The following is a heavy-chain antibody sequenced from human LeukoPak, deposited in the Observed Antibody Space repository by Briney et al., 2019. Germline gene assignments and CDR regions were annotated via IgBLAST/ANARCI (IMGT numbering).Heavy chain of an antibody. CDR3: TKARDDYGVDTIDS. J-gene: IGHJ4*02. Sequence: GGSLRLSCATSGCTFNNYAMTWVRQAPGKGLEWVSAIRSSGATTYYADSVKGRFTISRDNSKNTVYLQMNSLRAEDTAIYYCTKARDDYGVDTIDSWGQGTLVTVSS. CDR1: GCTFNNYA. D-gene: IGHD3-3*01. V-gene: IGHV3-23*01. CDR2: IRSSGATT.